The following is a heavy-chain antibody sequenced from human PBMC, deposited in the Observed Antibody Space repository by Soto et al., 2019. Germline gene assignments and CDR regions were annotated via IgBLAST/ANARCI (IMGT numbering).Heavy chain of an antibody. D-gene: IGHD2-15*01. V-gene: IGHV1-69*01. J-gene: IGHJ6*02. Sequence: QVQLVQSGAEVKKPGSSVKVSCKASGGTFSSYAISWVRQAPGQGLEWMGGIIPIFGTANYAQKFRGRVTITADESTSTAYMELSSLRSEDTAVYYCARHLGYCSGGSCYPNYYYYGMDVWGQGTTVTVSS. CDR1: GGTFSSYA. CDR3: ARHLGYCSGGSCYPNYYYYGMDV. CDR2: IIPIFGTA.